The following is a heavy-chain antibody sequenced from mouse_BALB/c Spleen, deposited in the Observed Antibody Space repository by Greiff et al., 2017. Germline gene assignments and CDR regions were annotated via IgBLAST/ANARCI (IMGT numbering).Heavy chain of an antibody. CDR3: ARSDGYYPAWFAY. D-gene: IGHD2-3*01. J-gene: IGHJ3*01. CDR2: ISYSGST. V-gene: IGHV3-8*02. CDR1: GDSITSGY. Sequence: EVQLVESGPSLVKPSQTLSLTCSVTGDSITSGYWNWIRKFPGNKLEYMGYISYSGSTYYNPSLKSRISITRDTSKNQYYLQLNSVTTEDTATFYCARSDGYYPAWFAYWGQGTLVTVSA.